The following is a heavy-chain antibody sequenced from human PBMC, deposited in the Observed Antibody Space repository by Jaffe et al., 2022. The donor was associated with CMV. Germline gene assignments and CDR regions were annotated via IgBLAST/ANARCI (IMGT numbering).Heavy chain of an antibody. V-gene: IGHV3-23*01. CDR1: GFIFSTHA. CDR2: ISGSGGSA. J-gene: IGHJ5*02. Sequence: EVQVFESGGGLVQPGGSLRLSCAASGFIFSTHAMSWVRQAPGKGLEWVSAISGSGGSANHADSVKGRFAISRDNSKNTLYLQMNSLRVDDTAVYFCARHGGQKLVSWFDPWGQGTLVTVSS. CDR3: ARHGGQKLVSWFDP. D-gene: IGHD2-8*02.